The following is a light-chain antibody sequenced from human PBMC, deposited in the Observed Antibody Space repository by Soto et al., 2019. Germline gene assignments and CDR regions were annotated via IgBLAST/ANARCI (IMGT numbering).Light chain of an antibody. CDR1: SSNIGAGFD. V-gene: IGLV1-40*01. J-gene: IGLJ2*01. CDR3: QSYDSSLTAPVV. Sequence: QAVVTQPPSVSGAPGQRVTISCTGSSSNIGAGFDVHWYQQFPGTAPKLLIYGNTNRPSGVPDRFSGSKSGTSASLAIIGLQAEDEADYYCQSYDSSLTAPVVFGGGTQLTVL. CDR2: GNT.